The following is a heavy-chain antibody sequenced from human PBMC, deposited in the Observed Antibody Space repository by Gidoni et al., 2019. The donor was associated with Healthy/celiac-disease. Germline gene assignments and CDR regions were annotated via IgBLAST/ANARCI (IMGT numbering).Heavy chain of an antibody. CDR2: ISGSGGST. Sequence: EVQLLESGGGLVQPGGSLRLSCAASGFTFSSYAMSWVRQATGKGLELVSAISGSGGSTYYADAVKGRFTISRDNSKNTLYLQMNSLRAEDTAVYYCAKGTDCGDALFDYWGQGTLVTVSS. D-gene: IGHD4-17*01. CDR3: AKGTDCGDALFDY. CDR1: GFTFSSYA. V-gene: IGHV3-23*01. J-gene: IGHJ4*02.